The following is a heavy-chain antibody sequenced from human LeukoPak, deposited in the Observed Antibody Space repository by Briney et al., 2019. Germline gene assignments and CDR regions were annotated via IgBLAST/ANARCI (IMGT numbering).Heavy chain of an antibody. CDR2: ISAYNGNT. CDR1: GYTFTSYG. D-gene: IGHD6-13*01. CDR3: ARKKGNSSSSTFDP. Sequence: ASVKVSCKASGYTFTSYGISWVRQAPGQGLEWMGWISAYNGNTNYAQKLQGRVTVTTDTSTSTAYMELRSLRSDDTAVYYCARKKGNSSSSTFDPWGQGTLVTVSS. J-gene: IGHJ5*02. V-gene: IGHV1-18*01.